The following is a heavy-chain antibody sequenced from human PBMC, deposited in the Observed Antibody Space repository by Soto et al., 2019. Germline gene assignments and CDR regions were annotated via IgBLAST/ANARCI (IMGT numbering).Heavy chain of an antibody. Sequence: SETLSLTCTVSGGSISSYYWSWIRQPPGKGLEWIGYIYYSGSTNYNPSLKSRVTISVDTSKNQFSLKLSSVTAADTALYYCARIHFGDEPSYYYYGMDVWGQGTTVTVSS. V-gene: IGHV4-59*08. CDR2: IYYSGST. CDR3: ARIHFGDEPSYYYYGMDV. CDR1: GGSISSYY. D-gene: IGHD4-17*01. J-gene: IGHJ6*02.